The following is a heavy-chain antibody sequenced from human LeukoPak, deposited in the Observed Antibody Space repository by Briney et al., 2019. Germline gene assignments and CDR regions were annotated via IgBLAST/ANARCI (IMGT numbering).Heavy chain of an antibody. CDR2: ISGSGGST. D-gene: IGHD3-22*01. J-gene: IGHJ4*02. V-gene: IGHV3-23*01. CDR1: GFTFSSYA. Sequence: GGSLRLSCAASGFTFSSYAMSWVRQAPGKGLEWVSAISGSGGSTYYADSVKGRFTISRDNSKNTLYLQMNSLRAEDTAVYCCARGQFWYYDSSGYKARGFDYWGQGTLVTVSS. CDR3: ARGQFWYYDSSGYKARGFDY.